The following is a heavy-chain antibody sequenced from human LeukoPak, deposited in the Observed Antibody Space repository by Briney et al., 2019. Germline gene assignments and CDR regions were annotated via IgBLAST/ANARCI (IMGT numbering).Heavy chain of an antibody. Sequence: GGSLRLSCAASGFTFSSYSMDWVRQAPGKGLEWVSSISSSSSYIYYADSVKGRFTISRDNAKNSLYLQMNGLRAEDTAVYYCARDPGYYGSGSYYPIPIDYWGQGTLVTVSS. CDR3: ARDPGYYGSGSYYPIPIDY. D-gene: IGHD3-10*01. V-gene: IGHV3-21*01. J-gene: IGHJ4*02. CDR2: ISSSSSYI. CDR1: GFTFSSYS.